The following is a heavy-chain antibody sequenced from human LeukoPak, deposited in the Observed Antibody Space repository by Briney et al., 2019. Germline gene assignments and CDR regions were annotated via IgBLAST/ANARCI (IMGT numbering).Heavy chain of an antibody. Sequence: ASVKVSCKASGYTFTSYYMHWVRQAPGQGLEWMGIINPSGGSTSYAQKFQGRVTMTRNTSISTAYMELSSLRSEDTAVYYCTRGYDTGRYSYGMDVWGQGTTVIVSS. CDR1: GYTFTSYY. CDR2: INPSGGST. J-gene: IGHJ6*02. CDR3: TRGYDTGRYSYGMDV. V-gene: IGHV1-46*01. D-gene: IGHD3-10*01.